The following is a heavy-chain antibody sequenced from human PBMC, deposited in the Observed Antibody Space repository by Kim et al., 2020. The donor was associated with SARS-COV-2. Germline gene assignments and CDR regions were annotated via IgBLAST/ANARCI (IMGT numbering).Heavy chain of an antibody. CDR3: ARHGEYGLRFLEWSHNWFDP. CDR1: GGSISSYY. CDR2: IYYSGST. J-gene: IGHJ5*02. Sequence: SETLSLTCTVSGGSISSYYWSWIRQPPGKGLEWIGYIYYSGSTNYNPSLKSRVTKSVDTSKNQFSLKLSSVTAADTAVYYCARHGEYGLRFLEWSHNWFDPWGQGTLVTVSS. V-gene: IGHV4-59*08. D-gene: IGHD3-3*01.